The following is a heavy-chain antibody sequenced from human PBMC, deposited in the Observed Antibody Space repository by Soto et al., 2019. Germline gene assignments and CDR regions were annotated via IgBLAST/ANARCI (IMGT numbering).Heavy chain of an antibody. Sequence: PGGSLRLSCAASGFTFSSYGMHWVRQAPGKGLEWVAVIWYDGSNKYYADSVKGRFTISRDNSKNTLYLQMNSLRAEDTAVYYCARDTGYRLYYFDYWGQGTLVTVSS. CDR1: GFTFSSYG. D-gene: IGHD1-1*01. J-gene: IGHJ4*02. V-gene: IGHV3-33*01. CDR3: ARDTGYRLYYFDY. CDR2: IWYDGSNK.